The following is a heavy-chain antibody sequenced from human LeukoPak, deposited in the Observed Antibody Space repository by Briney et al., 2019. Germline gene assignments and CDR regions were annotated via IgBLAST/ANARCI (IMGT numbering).Heavy chain of an antibody. V-gene: IGHV1-18*04. J-gene: IGHJ4*02. Sequence: ASVKVSCKASGYTFTGYYMHWVRQAPGQGLEWMGWISAYNGNTNYAQKLQGRVTMTTDTSTSTAYMELRSLRSDDTAVYYCARVGYYDSSGYPPFDYWGQGTLVTVSS. CDR2: ISAYNGNT. CDR1: GYTFTGYY. CDR3: ARVGYYDSSGYPPFDY. D-gene: IGHD3-22*01.